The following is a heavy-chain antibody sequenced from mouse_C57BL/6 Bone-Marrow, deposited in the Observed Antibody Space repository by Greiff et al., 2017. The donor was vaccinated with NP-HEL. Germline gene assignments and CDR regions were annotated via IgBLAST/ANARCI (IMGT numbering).Heavy chain of an antibody. D-gene: IGHD1-1*01. CDR1: GYTFTGNW. CDR3: ARDYYGSSYFDY. CDR2: ILPGSGNT. V-gene: IGHV1-9*01. J-gene: IGHJ2*01. Sequence: VQLQQSGAELMKPGASVKLSCKATGYTFTGNWIEWVKQRPGHGLEWIGEILPGSGNTYYNERFKGKATFTADTSSNTAYMQLSSLTTEDSAIYCCARDYYGSSYFDYWGQGTTLTVSA.